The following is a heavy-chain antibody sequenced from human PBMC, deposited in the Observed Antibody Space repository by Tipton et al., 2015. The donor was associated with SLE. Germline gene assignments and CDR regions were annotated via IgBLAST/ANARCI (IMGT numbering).Heavy chain of an antibody. Sequence: SLRLSCAVSGINFSYAWMSWVRQAPGKGLEWVGRIKGKNEGGATDYAATVSGRFTMSRDGSENTVYLQMNSLKSEDTAVYYCTADVGVSASHRRDFWGRGTLVTVSS. CDR3: TADVGVSASHRRDF. CDR1: GINFSYAW. CDR2: IKGKNEGGAT. J-gene: IGHJ4*02. D-gene: IGHD1-26*01. V-gene: IGHV3-15*05.